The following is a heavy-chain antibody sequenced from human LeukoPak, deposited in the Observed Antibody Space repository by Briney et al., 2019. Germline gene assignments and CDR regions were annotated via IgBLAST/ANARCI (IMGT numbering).Heavy chain of an antibody. Sequence: GGSLRLSCAASGFTFSSYAMSWVRQAPGKGLEWVSAISGSGGSTYYADSVKGRFTTSRDNSKNTLYLQMNSLRAEDTAVYYCAKEMRPGYYYYGMDVWGQGTTVTVSS. CDR1: GFTFSSYA. J-gene: IGHJ6*02. CDR2: ISGSGGST. V-gene: IGHV3-23*01. CDR3: AKEMRPGYYYYGMDV.